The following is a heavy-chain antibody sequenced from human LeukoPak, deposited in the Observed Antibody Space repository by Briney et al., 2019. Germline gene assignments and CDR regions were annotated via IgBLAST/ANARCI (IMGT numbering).Heavy chain of an antibody. CDR1: GFTLSSYW. J-gene: IGHJ3*02. CDR2: ISTDGIRT. D-gene: IGHD1-26*01. V-gene: IGHV3-74*01. Sequence: PGGSLRLSCSASGFTLSSYWMHWVRQAPGKGLVWVSRISTDGIRTNYADSVKGRFTVSRDTAENTLYLQMHSLRAEDTAVYYCARVIGWDEPFDIWGQGTMVTVSS. CDR3: ARVIGWDEPFDI.